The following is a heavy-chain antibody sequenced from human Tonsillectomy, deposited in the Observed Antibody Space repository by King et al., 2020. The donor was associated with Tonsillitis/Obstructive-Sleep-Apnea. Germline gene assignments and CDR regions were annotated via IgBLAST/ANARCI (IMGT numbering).Heavy chain of an antibody. Sequence: VQLVESGGGVVQPGGSLRLSCAASGFTFDDYAMHWVRQAPGKGLEWVSLISGDGGSTYYADSVKGLFTISRDNSKNSLYMQMNSLRTEDTALYYCAKYRDGGYEGGWFDAWGQGTLVTVSS. V-gene: IGHV3-43*02. CDR2: ISGDGGST. CDR3: AKYRDGGYEGGWFDA. CDR1: GFTFDDYA. J-gene: IGHJ5*02. D-gene: IGHD4-17*01.